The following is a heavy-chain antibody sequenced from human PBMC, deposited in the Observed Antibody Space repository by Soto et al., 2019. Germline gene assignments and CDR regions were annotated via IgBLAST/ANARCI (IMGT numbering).Heavy chain of an antibody. Sequence: PGRSRRRSCAAPAFPFSSYGMNWVRQAPGKGLEWGSAIRGSDGTTHYADSVRGRFTISRDNTNNTVFLQMNSLRVEDTGISYCAKDVAFQSGYYSGRHYFDPWGQGALVTVSS. CDR3: AKDVAFQSGYYSGRHYFDP. J-gene: IGHJ5*02. D-gene: IGHD3-3*01. CDR2: IRGSDGTT. V-gene: IGHV3-23*01. CDR1: AFPFSSYG.